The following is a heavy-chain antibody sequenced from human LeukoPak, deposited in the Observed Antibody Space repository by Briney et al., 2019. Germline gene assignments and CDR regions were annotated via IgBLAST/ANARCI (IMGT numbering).Heavy chain of an antibody. Sequence: GGSLRLSCVASGFTFSRTVMHWIRHPIGKGLEWVSGIGFQSGIHYLDSVKGRFTVSRENAQNSLYLQMNSLPAGDTATYYCVREVYSSGRAPVFDFSGQGTTVTVSS. CDR2: IGFQSGI. D-gene: IGHD3-22*01. CDR3: VREVYSSGRAPVFDF. CDR1: GFTFSRTV. J-gene: IGHJ3*01. V-gene: IGHV3-13*01.